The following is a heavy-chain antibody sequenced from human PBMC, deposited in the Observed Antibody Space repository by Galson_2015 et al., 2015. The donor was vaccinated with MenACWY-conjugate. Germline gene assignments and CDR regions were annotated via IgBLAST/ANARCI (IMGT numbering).Heavy chain of an antibody. D-gene: IGHD6-19*01. Sequence: ETLSLTCTVSGGSISSYYWSWIRQPPGKGLEWIGYIYYSGSTNYNPSLKSRVTISVDTSKNQFSLKLSSVTAADTAVYYCARDLFNSEWLVFDQWGQGALVTVSS. CDR1: GGSISSYY. CDR2: IYYSGST. J-gene: IGHJ4*02. V-gene: IGHV4-59*01. CDR3: ARDLFNSEWLVFDQ.